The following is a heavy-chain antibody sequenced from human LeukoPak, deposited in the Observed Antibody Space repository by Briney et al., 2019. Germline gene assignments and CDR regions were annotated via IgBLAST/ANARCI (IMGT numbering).Heavy chain of an antibody. CDR2: IYYSGST. J-gene: IGHJ4*02. D-gene: IGHD6-19*01. CDR1: GGSISSSSYY. V-gene: IGHV4-39*01. CDR3: ARGSSGYFDY. Sequence: SETLSLTCTVSGGSISSSSYYWGWIRQPPGKGLEWIGSIYYSGSTYYNPSLKSRVTISVDTSKNQFSLKLSSVTAADTAVYYCARGSSGYFDYWGQGNLVTVSS.